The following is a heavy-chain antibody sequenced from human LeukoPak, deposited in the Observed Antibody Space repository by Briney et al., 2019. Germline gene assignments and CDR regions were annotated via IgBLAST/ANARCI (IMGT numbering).Heavy chain of an antibody. CDR2: IYYSGST. Sequence: SQTLSLTCTVSGGSISSGGYDWSWIRQHPGKGLEWIGYIYYSGSTYYNPSLKSRVTISVDTSKNQFSLKLSSVTAADTAVYYCARDLWYDPHWLDPWGQEPLFTVSS. CDR3: ARDLWYDPHWLDP. V-gene: IGHV4-31*03. J-gene: IGHJ5*02. CDR1: GGSISSGGYD. D-gene: IGHD2-15*01.